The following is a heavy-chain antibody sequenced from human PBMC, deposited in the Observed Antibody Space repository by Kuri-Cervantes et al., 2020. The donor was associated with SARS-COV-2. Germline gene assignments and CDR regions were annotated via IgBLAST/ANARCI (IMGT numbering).Heavy chain of an antibody. V-gene: IGHV4-39*07. CDR3: ARETYAGYYGSGSYYNSHWFDP. CDR1: GGSISSGGYS. CDR2: IYYSGST. D-gene: IGHD3-10*01. J-gene: IGHJ5*02. Sequence: SQTLSLTCAVSGGSISSGGYSWSWIRQPPGKGLEWIGSIYYSGSTYYNPSLKSRVTISVDTSKNQFSLKLSSVTAADTAVYYCARETYAGYYGSGSYYNSHWFDPWGQGTLVTVSS.